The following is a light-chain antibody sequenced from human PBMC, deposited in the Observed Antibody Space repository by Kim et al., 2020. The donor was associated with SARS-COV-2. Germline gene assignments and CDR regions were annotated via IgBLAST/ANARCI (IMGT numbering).Light chain of an antibody. CDR3: QQYASLPRT. CDR2: DTS. CDR1: QRVSSNY. Sequence: CPGERTTLSSRASQRVSSNYLAWYRQKPGQAPRLLIHDTSTRATGITARFSGSGSGTDFTLTISRLEPEDFAVYYCQQYASLPRTFGQGTKVDIK. J-gene: IGKJ1*01. V-gene: IGKV3-20*01.